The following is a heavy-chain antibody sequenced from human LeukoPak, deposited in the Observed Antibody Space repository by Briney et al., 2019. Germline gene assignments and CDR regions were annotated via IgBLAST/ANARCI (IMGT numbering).Heavy chain of an antibody. V-gene: IGHV3-33*01. CDR1: GFTFSSYG. D-gene: IGHD1-26*01. J-gene: IGHJ4*02. CDR3: ARAPTSYYYFDY. Sequence: GRSLRLSCAASGFTFSSYGMHWVRQPPGKGLEWVAVIWYDGSNKYYADSVKGRFTISRDNPKNTLYLQMNSLRAEDTAVYYCARAPTSYYYFDYWGEGTLVTVSS. CDR2: IWYDGSNK.